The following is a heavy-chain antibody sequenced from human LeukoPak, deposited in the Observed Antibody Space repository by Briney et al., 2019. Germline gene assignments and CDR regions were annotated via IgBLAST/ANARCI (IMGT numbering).Heavy chain of an antibody. CDR3: GGDPPPATGTQPGDC. V-gene: IGHV3-53*01. D-gene: IGHD6-13*01. J-gene: IGHJ4*02. CDR1: GFSVSNNF. CDR2: IYSDGTT. Sequence: PGGSLRLSCAASGFSVSNNFMTWVRQAPGKGLEWVSVIYSDGTTYYADSVTGRFTISRDNAKNTLYLQMNSLRVEDTAVYYCGGDPPPATGTQPGDCWGQGTLVTVPS.